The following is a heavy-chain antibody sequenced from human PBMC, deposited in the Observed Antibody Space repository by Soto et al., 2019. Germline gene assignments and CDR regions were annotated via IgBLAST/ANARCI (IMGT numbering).Heavy chain of an antibody. J-gene: IGHJ4*02. V-gene: IGHV3-23*01. CDR2: ISGSGGET. D-gene: IGHD5-12*01. CDR1: GFTYSIYA. CDR3: AKEIAAAVATPPEY. Sequence: EVQLLESGGGLVQPGGSLRLSCTASGFTYSIYAMAWVRQAPGKGLEWVSAISGSGGETYYADSVKGRFTISRDNSKNTLYLQMTKLRADDTAVYYWAKEIAAAVATPPEYWGQATLVTVAS.